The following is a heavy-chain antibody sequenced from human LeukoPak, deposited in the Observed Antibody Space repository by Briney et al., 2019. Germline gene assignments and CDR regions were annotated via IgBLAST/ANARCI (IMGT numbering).Heavy chain of an antibody. V-gene: IGHV4-59*01. CDR2: IYYSGST. Sequence: SETLSLPCTVSGGSISTYFWSWIRQPPGKGLEWIGYIYYSGSTNYNPSLKSGVTISLDTSKNQFSLKLSSVTAADTAMYYCARVSRGNSVGGDYWGQGTLVTVSS. CDR1: GGSISTYF. J-gene: IGHJ4*02. CDR3: ARVSRGNSVGGDY. D-gene: IGHD4-23*01.